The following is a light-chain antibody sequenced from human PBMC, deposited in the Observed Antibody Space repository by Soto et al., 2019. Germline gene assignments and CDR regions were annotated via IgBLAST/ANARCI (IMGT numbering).Light chain of an antibody. J-gene: IGKJ4*01. V-gene: IGKV3-20*01. CDR2: GAS. CDR3: QQYGSSPLT. CDR1: QTLGRNY. Sequence: ETVLTQSPGTLSMSPGETATLSCRASQTLGRNYLAWYQQKPGQAPRLLIYGASSRATGIPDRFSGSGSGTDFTLTISRLEPEDFAVYYCQQYGSSPLTFGGGTKVDIK.